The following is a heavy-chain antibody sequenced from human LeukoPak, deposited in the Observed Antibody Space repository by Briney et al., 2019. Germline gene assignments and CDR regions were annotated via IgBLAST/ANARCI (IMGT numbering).Heavy chain of an antibody. J-gene: IGHJ5*02. Sequence: SETLSLTCAVYGGSFNGYYWSWLRQPPGKGLEWVGEINHSGSTNYNPSLKSRVTVSVDTSKNQFSLKLSSVTAADTAVYYCASSRGVVCSSTSCYSWFDPWGQGTLVTVSS. CDR1: GGSFNGYY. CDR2: INHSGST. CDR3: ASSRGVVCSSTSCYSWFDP. D-gene: IGHD2-2*02. V-gene: IGHV4-34*01.